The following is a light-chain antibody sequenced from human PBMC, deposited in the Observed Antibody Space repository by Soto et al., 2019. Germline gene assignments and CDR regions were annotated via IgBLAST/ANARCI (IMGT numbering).Light chain of an antibody. CDR2: GAS. CDR1: QSVSSS. Sequence: EVVMTQSPATLSMSPGERATLSCRASQSVSSSLAWYQQKPGQAPRLLIYGASTRSTGIPDRFSGSGSETEFTPTISSLQAEDFATYYCQQYNNSCTFGQGTKVEIK. V-gene: IGKV3-15*01. CDR3: QQYNNSCT. J-gene: IGKJ1*01.